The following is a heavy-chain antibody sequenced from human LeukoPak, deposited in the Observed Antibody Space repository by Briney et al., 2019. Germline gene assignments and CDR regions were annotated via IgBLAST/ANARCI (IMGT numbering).Heavy chain of an antibody. CDR1: GFTVSSIH. CDR3: ARGGFRVVVPAAIPED. V-gene: IGHV3-53*01. J-gene: IGHJ4*02. D-gene: IGHD2-2*02. Sequence: GGSLRLSCAASGFTVSSIHMVWVRQAPGKGLEWVSVTYTGGNSYYADSVKGRFTISRDNSKNTLYLQMNSLRAEDTAVYYCARGGFRVVVPAAIPEDWGQGTLVTVSS. CDR2: TYTGGNS.